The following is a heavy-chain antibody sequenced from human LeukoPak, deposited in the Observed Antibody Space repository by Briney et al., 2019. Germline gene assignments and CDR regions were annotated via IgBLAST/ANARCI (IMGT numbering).Heavy chain of an antibody. CDR1: GGSFSGYY. V-gene: IGHV4-34*01. CDR2: INHSGST. Sequence: SETLSLTCAVYGGSFSGYYWSWIRQPPGKGLEWIGEINHSGSTNYNPSLKSRVTISVDTSKNQFSLKLSSVTAADTAVYYCARVVGGSPDSWGQGTLVTVSS. D-gene: IGHD2-15*01. J-gene: IGHJ4*02. CDR3: ARVVGGSPDS.